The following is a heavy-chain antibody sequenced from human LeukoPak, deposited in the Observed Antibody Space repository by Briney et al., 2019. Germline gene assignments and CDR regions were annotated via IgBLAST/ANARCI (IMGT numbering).Heavy chain of an antibody. J-gene: IGHJ5*02. CDR1: GGSFSGYY. Sequence: SETLSLTXAVYGGSFSGYYWSWIRQPPGKGLEWIGEINHSGSTNYNPSLKSRVTISVDTSKNQFSLKLSSVTAADPAVYYCARETSSVNWFDPWGPGTLVTVSS. CDR2: INHSGST. V-gene: IGHV4-34*01. CDR3: ARETSSVNWFDP. D-gene: IGHD4-17*01.